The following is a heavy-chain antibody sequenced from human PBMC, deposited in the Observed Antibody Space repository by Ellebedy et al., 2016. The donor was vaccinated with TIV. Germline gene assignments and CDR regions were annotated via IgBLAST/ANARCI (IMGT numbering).Heavy chain of an antibody. D-gene: IGHD2-15*01. CDR3: ARYHSPSDGSIGYYYGMDV. J-gene: IGHJ6*02. V-gene: IGHV4-39*07. Sequence: MPGGSLRLSCTVSGGSISSRSYYWGWIRQPPGKGLEWIGSIYYSERTYYNPSLKRRVTMSVDTSKKQFSLKLSSVTAADTAVYYCARYHSPSDGSIGYYYGMDVWGQGTTVTVSS. CDR2: IYYSERT. CDR1: GGSISSRSYY.